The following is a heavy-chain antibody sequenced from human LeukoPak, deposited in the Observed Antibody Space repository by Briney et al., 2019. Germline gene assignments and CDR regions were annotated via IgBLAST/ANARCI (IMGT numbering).Heavy chain of an antibody. CDR1: GVSISCYY. J-gene: IGHJ3*02. CDR3: XRAGXXDAFDN. D-gene: IGHD6-13*01. CDR2: IYYSGST. Sequence: SETLSLTCTVSGVSISCYYWSWIRQPPGKGLEWIGYIYYSGSTNYNPSLKSRVTISVDTSNNQFSLKISSVTAADTAVYYCXRAGXXDAFDNWGQXXXXXVSS. V-gene: IGHV4-59*01.